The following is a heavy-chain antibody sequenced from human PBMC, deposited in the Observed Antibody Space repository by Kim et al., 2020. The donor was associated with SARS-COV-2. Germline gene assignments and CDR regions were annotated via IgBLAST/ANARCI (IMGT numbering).Heavy chain of an antibody. CDR3: ARHPGGSSGYYVDY. V-gene: IGHV4-39*01. D-gene: IGHD3-22*01. Sequence: NPSLKSRVTISVDTSKNQFSLKLSSVTAADTAVYYCARHPGGSSGYYVDYWGQGTLVTVSS. J-gene: IGHJ4*02.